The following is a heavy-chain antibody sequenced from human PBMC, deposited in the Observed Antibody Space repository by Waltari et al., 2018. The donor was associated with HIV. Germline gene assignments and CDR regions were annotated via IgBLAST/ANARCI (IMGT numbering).Heavy chain of an antibody. CDR3: ARQPSAWDI. V-gene: IGHV4-39*01. CDR2: VYHTGNT. J-gene: IGHJ4*02. Sequence: QLQESGPGLVKPSETLSLTCTVSGGSIRSSSFFWGWIRQDPGKGLEWIGSVYHTGNTFYNPSLKSRVSMFIDRATNQFSLRLTSVTAADTGIYYCARQPSAWDIWGQGMLVSVSS. CDR1: GGSIRSSSFF. D-gene: IGHD1-26*01.